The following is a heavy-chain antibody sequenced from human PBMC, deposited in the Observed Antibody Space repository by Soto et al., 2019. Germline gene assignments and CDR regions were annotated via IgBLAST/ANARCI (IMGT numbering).Heavy chain of an antibody. CDR3: ARDWRRTYCSGGSCYPGFWFDP. Sequence: ASVKVSCKASGYTFTGYYMHWVRQAPGQGLEWMGWINPNSGGTNYAQKFQGWVTMTRDTSISTAYMELSRLRSDDTAVYYCARDWRRTYCSGGSCYPGFWFDPWGQGTLVTVSS. V-gene: IGHV1-2*04. CDR1: GYTFTGYY. J-gene: IGHJ5*02. D-gene: IGHD2-15*01. CDR2: INPNSGGT.